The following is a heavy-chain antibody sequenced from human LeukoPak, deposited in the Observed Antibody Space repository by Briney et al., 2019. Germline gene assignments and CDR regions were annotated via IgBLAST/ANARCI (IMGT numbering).Heavy chain of an antibody. Sequence: GGSLRLSFAASGFTFSSYWMSWVRRAPGKGLEWVASIKQDGSEKYYVDSVKGRFTISRDNAKNSLYLQMNSLRAEDTAVYYCARDTGFGYFYDSSGYADYWGQGNLVTVSS. CDR3: ARDTGFGYFYDSSGYADY. V-gene: IGHV3-7*01. J-gene: IGHJ4*02. CDR2: IKQDGSEK. CDR1: GFTFSSYW. D-gene: IGHD3-22*01.